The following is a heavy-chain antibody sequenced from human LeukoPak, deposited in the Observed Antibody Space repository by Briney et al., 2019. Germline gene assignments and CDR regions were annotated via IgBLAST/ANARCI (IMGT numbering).Heavy chain of an antibody. D-gene: IGHD2-21*02. CDR1: GYTLTELS. CDR2: FDPEDGET. Sequence: GASVKVSCKVSGYTLTELSMHWVRQAPGKGLEWMGGFDPEDGETIYAQKFQGRVTLTEDTSTGTTYMELTSLRSEDTAVYYCATNRHCGGDCYSPSRYWGQGTLVTVSS. CDR3: ATNRHCGGDCYSPSRY. V-gene: IGHV1-24*01. J-gene: IGHJ4*02.